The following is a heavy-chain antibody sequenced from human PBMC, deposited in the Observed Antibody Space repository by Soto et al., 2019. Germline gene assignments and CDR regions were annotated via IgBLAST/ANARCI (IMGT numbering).Heavy chain of an antibody. CDR1: GGSFSGYY. V-gene: IGHV4-34*01. CDR3: ARDGFCTSTTCRFGNWFDP. J-gene: IGHJ5*02. Sequence: QVQLQQWGAGLLKPSETLSLNCVVYGGSFSGYYWSWIRQSPGKGLEWIGGINHRGSTNYNPSLESRVTISVDPSKNQFSLKLPSVTAADTAMYYCARDGFCTSTTCRFGNWFDPWGQGALVTVSS. D-gene: IGHD2-2*01. CDR2: INHRGST.